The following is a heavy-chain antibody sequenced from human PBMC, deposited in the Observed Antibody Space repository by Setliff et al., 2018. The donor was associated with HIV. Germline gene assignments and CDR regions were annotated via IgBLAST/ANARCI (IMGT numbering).Heavy chain of an antibody. CDR2: IYWDDDK. V-gene: IGHV2-5*02. Sequence: SGPTLVNPTETLTLTCTVSGFSLSNARMGVSWIRQPPGKALEWLALIYWDDDKLYNPSLKNRLTVTKDTSKNRVVLTITNMDPVDTATYFWAHRLHLWDFFDYWGPGTVVTVSS. J-gene: IGHJ4*02. CDR3: AHRLHLWDFFDY. CDR1: GFSLSNARMG. D-gene: IGHD3-16*01.